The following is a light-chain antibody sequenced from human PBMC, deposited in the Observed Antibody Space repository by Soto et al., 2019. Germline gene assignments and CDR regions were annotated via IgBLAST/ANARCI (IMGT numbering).Light chain of an antibody. V-gene: IGKV1-5*01. CDR2: DAS. Sequence: DIQITQSPSTLSASVGDRVTITCRASQSISSWLAWYQQKPGKAPKLLIYDASSLEVGVPSRFSGSGSRTEFTLTISSLQPDDYGTYYCQQYYDYRTFGQGTKVDIK. J-gene: IGKJ1*01. CDR3: QQYYDYRT. CDR1: QSISSW.